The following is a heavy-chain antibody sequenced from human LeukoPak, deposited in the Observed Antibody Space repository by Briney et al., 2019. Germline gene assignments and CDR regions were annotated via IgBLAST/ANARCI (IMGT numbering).Heavy chain of an antibody. CDR1: GYSISSGYY. CDR2: IYHSGST. V-gene: IGHV4-38-2*02. Sequence: SETLSLTCTVSGYSISSGYYWGWIRQPPGKGLEWIGSIYHSGSTYYNPSLKSRVTISVDTSKNQFSLELSSVTAADTAVYYCARDVTGDGYNYYDYWGQGTLVTVSS. D-gene: IGHD5-24*01. CDR3: ARDVTGDGYNYYDY. J-gene: IGHJ4*02.